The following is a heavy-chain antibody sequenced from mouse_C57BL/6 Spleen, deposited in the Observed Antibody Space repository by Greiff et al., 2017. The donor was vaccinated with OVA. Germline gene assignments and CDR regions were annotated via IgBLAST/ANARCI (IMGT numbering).Heavy chain of an antibody. CDR3: ARRGDYDPYFDY. V-gene: IGHV5-12*01. D-gene: IGHD2-4*01. Sequence: EVQVVESGGGLVQPGGSPKLSCAASGFTFSDYYMYWVRQTPEKRLEWVAYISNGGGSTYYPDTVKGRFTISRDNAKNTLYLQMSRLKSEDTAMYDCARRGDYDPYFDYWGQGTTLTVSS. CDR1: GFTFSDYY. J-gene: IGHJ2*01. CDR2: ISNGGGST.